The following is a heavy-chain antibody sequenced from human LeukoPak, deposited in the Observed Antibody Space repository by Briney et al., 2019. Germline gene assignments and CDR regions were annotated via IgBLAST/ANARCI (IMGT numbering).Heavy chain of an antibody. CDR3: ATAREAAAGTGNAFDI. Sequence: ASVKVSCTASGYTFTSYDINWVRQATGQGLEWMGWMNPNSGNTGYAQKFQGRVTITRNTSISTAYMELSSLRSEDTAVYYCATAREAAAGTGNAFDIWGQGTMVTVSS. D-gene: IGHD6-13*01. J-gene: IGHJ3*02. CDR2: MNPNSGNT. CDR1: GYTFTSYD. V-gene: IGHV1-8*03.